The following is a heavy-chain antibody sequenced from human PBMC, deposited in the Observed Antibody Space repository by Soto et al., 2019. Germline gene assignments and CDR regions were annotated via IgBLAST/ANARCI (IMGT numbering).Heavy chain of an antibody. CDR3: ARRSDCRGGSCHDY. Sequence: QVQLQESGPGLVKPSETLSLTCTVSGGSISSYYWSWIRQPPGKGLEWIGYIYYSGSTNYNPSLKSRVTISVDTSKNQFSLKLSSVTAADTAGYYCARRSDCRGGSCHDYWGQGTLVTVSS. CDR2: IYYSGST. CDR1: GGSISSYY. D-gene: IGHD2-15*01. V-gene: IGHV4-59*01. J-gene: IGHJ4*02.